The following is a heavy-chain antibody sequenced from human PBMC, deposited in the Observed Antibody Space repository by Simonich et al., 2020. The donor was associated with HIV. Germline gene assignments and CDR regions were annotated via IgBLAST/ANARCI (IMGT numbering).Heavy chain of an antibody. D-gene: IGHD2-2*01. CDR2: ISSSSSYI. CDR3: ARDGRKGSSTSCSDY. CDR1: GFTFSRYS. V-gene: IGHV3-21*01. J-gene: IGHJ4*02. Sequence: EVQLVESGGGLGKPGGSLRLSCADSGFTFSRYSMKWVRHAPGKGLEWVSSISSSSSYIYYADSVKGRFTISRDNAKNSLYLQMNSLRAEDTAVYYCARDGRKGSSTSCSDYWGQGTLVTVSS.